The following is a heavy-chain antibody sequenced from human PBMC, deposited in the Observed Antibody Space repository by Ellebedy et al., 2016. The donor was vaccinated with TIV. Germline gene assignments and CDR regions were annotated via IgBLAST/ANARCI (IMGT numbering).Heavy chain of an antibody. Sequence: ASVKVSXXASGYTFTSYGISWVRQAPGQGLEWMGWISAYNGNTNYAQKLQGRVTMTTDTSTSTAYMELSSLRSEDTAVYYCAIPTKKLRYYYYGMDVWGQGTTVTVSS. D-gene: IGHD1-1*01. CDR2: ISAYNGNT. CDR1: GYTFTSYG. J-gene: IGHJ6*02. CDR3: AIPTKKLRYYYYGMDV. V-gene: IGHV1-18*01.